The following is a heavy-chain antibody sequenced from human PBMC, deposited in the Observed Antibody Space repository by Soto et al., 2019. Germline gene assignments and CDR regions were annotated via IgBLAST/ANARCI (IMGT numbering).Heavy chain of an antibody. CDR3: ARGPYSSSRYAVPLYYYYMDV. D-gene: IGHD6-13*01. V-gene: IGHV4-59*01. J-gene: IGHJ6*03. CDR1: GGSISSYY. CDR2: IYYSGST. Sequence: SETLSLTCTVSGGSISSYYWSWIRQPPGKGLEWIGYIYYSGSTNYNPSLKSRVTISVDTSKNQFSLKLSSVTAADTAVYYCARGPYSSSRYAVPLYYYYMDVWGKGTTVTVSS.